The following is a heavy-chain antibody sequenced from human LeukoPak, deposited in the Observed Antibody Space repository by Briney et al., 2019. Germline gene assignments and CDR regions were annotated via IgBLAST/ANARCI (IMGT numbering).Heavy chain of an antibody. CDR1: GFSFNTYA. V-gene: IGHV3-30*09. CDR2: ISYYGSNK. J-gene: IGHJ4*02. CDR3: ARGVLTGGTYFAY. Sequence: GGSLRLSCAASGFSFNTYAMHWVRQAPGKGLEWVAVISYYGSNKYYADSVKGRFAISRDNSRNTLYLQVNSLRAEDTAAYYCARGVLTGGTYFAYWGQGTLVTVSS. D-gene: IGHD2-8*02.